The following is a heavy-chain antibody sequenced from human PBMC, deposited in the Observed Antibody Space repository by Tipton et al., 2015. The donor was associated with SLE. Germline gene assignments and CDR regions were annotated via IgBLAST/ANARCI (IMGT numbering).Heavy chain of an antibody. CDR3: ARDSSSGGIIDY. J-gene: IGHJ4*02. D-gene: IGHD6-19*01. CDR1: GFTFSSYG. V-gene: IGHV3-33*01. Sequence: SLRLSCTPSGFTFSSYGMHWVRQAPGKGLEWVAVIWYDGSNKYYADSVKGRFTISRDNSKNTLYLQMNSLRAEDTAVYYCARDSSSGGIIDYWGQGTLVTVSS. CDR2: IWYDGSNK.